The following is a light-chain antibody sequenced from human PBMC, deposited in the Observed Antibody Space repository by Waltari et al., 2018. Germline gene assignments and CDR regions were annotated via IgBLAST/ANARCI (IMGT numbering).Light chain of an antibody. Sequence: EIVLTQSPGTLSLSPGERATLSCRASQSVSKYLAWYQQKPGQAPRLLIYDASTRATGIPDRFSGSGWGTDFSLTISRLEPEDFEVYYCQKYGTLPATFGQGTKVQMK. J-gene: IGKJ1*01. CDR1: QSVSKY. CDR2: DAS. CDR3: QKYGTLPAT. V-gene: IGKV3-20*01.